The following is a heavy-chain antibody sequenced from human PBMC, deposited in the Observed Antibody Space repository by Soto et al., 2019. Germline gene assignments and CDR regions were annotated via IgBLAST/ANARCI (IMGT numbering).Heavy chain of an antibody. CDR2: IGANGDST. D-gene: IGHD3-22*01. Sequence: VQVLESGGGLVQPGGSLRLSCAASGFYFNSYAMSWVRQAPGKGLEWVSHIGANGDSTYYADSVKGRFTISRDNSKNTLFLQMDSLRPEDTALYYCAKATYDTTFYTSSLDNWGQGTLVTVSS. CDR3: AKATYDTTFYTSSLDN. V-gene: IGHV3-23*01. CDR1: GFYFNSYA. J-gene: IGHJ4*02.